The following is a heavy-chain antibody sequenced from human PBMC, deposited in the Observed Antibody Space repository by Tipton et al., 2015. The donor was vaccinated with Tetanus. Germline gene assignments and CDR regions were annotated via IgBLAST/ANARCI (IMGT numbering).Heavy chain of an antibody. Sequence: GLVKPSGTLSLTCDVSGGPVSSSNWWSWVRQAPGKGLEWIGEIYYSGTTNYNPSLKSRVTISTDKSKNQVSLRLNSVTAADTAVYFCARTPDYYYGMDVWGQGTTVTVSS. J-gene: IGHJ6*02. CDR3: ARTPDYYYGMDV. V-gene: IGHV4-4*02. CDR2: IYYSGTT. CDR1: GGPVSSSNW.